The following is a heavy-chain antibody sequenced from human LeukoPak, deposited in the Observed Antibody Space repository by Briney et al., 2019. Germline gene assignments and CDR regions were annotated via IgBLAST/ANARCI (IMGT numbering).Heavy chain of an antibody. Sequence: SETLSLTCTVSGGSISSYYWSWIRQPPGKGLEWIGYIYCSGSTNYNPSLKSRVTISVDTSKNQFSLKLRPVTAVDTAVYYCARVVEMATAYFFDYWGQGTLVTVSS. J-gene: IGHJ4*02. CDR1: GGSISSYY. CDR2: IYCSGST. CDR3: ARVVEMATAYFFDY. D-gene: IGHD5-24*01. V-gene: IGHV4-59*01.